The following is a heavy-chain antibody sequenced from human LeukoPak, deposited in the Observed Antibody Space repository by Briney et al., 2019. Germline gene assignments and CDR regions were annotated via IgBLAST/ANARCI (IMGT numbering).Heavy chain of an antibody. V-gene: IGHV1-69*13. J-gene: IGHJ6*04. D-gene: IGHD3-9*01. CDR3: ARDERLYDILTGYCRRPHYYYGMDV. CDR1: GGTFSSYA. Sequence: GASVKVSCKASGGTFSSYAISWVRQAPGQGLEWMGGIIPIFGTANYAQKFQGRVTITADESTSTAYMELSSLRSEDTAVYYCARDERLYDILTGYCRRPHYYYGMDVWGKGTTVTVSS. CDR2: IIPIFGTA.